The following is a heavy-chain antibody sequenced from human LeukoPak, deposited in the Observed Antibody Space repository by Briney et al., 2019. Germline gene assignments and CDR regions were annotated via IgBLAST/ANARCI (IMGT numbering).Heavy chain of an antibody. CDR1: GYTFTTYA. CDR2: INTGNGNT. J-gene: IGHJ4*02. Sequence: ASVKVSCKASGYTFTTYAIHWVRQAPGQRLEWMGWINTGNGNTRYSQRFKGRITITRDTSASTAYMELSTLRSEDTAVYYYARGPFCSSGRCYFDYWGQGTPVTVSS. CDR3: ARGPFCSSGRCYFDY. D-gene: IGHD2-15*01. V-gene: IGHV1-3*04.